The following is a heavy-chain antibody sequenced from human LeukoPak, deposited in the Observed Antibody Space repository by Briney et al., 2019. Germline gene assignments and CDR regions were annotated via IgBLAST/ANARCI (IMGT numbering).Heavy chain of an antibody. D-gene: IGHD6-19*01. CDR2: IRYDGSNK. J-gene: IGHJ3*02. V-gene: IGHV3-30*02. CDR3: AQSDIGWGLQNAFDI. CDR1: GFTFSSYG. Sequence: GGSLRLSCAASGFTFSSYGMHWVRQAPGKGLEWVTFIRYDGSNKYYADSVKGRFTISRDNSKNTLYLQMNSLRAEDTAVYYCAQSDIGWGLQNAFDIWDQGTMVTVAS.